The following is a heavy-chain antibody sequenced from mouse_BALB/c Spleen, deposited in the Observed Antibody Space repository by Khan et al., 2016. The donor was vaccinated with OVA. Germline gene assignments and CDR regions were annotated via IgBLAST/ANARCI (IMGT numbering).Heavy chain of an antibody. J-gene: IGHJ2*01. CDR2: INPSTGYT. CDR1: GYTFINYW. Sequence: QVQLQQSGAELAKPGASVKMSCKASGYTFINYWILWVKQRPGQGLEWIGYINPSTGYTEYNQNFKDNAILTADKSSSTAYMQLSSLTSEDSAVYYCARRGLRWDFDYWGQGTTLTVSS. V-gene: IGHV1-7*01. CDR3: ARRGLRWDFDY. D-gene: IGHD1-1*01.